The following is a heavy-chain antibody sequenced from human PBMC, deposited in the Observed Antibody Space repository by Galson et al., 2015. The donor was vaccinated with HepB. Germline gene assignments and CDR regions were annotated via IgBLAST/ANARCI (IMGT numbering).Heavy chain of an antibody. CDR1: GFTFSGSA. CDR2: IRSKASNYAT. CDR3: SRLGDFSGYSSR. V-gene: IGHV3-73*01. D-gene: IGHD5-12*01. Sequence: SLRLSCAASGFTFSGSAIHWVRQASGKGPEWVGRIRSKASNYATSYVPSLKGRITISRDDSKNMAYLHMKSLKTEDTAVYYCSRLGDFSGYSSRWGQGTLVTVSS. J-gene: IGHJ4*02.